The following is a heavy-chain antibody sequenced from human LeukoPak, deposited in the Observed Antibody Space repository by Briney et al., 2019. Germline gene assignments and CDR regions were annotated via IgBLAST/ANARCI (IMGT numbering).Heavy chain of an antibody. J-gene: IGHJ5*02. CDR3: ARDTIPTKVKNWFDP. CDR2: ISYDGSNK. D-gene: IGHD2-2*01. Sequence: PGGSLRLSCAASGFTFSSYAMHWVRQAPGKGLEWVAVISYDGSNKYYADSVKGRFTTPRDNSKNTLYLQMNSLRAEDTAVYYCARDTIPTKVKNWFDPWGQGTLVTVSS. CDR1: GFTFSSYA. V-gene: IGHV3-30-3*01.